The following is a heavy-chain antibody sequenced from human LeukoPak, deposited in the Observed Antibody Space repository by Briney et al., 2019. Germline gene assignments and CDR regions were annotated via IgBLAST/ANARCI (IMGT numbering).Heavy chain of an antibody. D-gene: IGHD2-15*01. CDR1: GFTVSSNY. Sequence: GGSLRLSCAASGFTVSSNYMSWVRQAPGKGLEWVSVIYSGGSTYYADSVKGRFTISRDNSKNTLYLQMNSLRAEDTAVYYCARVWYCSGGSCYSNYFDYWGQGTLVTVSS. V-gene: IGHV3-66*01. CDR2: IYSGGST. J-gene: IGHJ4*02. CDR3: ARVWYCSGGSCYSNYFDY.